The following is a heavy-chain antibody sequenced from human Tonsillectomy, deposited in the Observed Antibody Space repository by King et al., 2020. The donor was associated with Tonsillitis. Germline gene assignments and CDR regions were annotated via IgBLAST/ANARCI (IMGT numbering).Heavy chain of an antibody. CDR1: GFTFSSSG. J-gene: IGHJ6*04. CDR2: IRYDGSDK. Sequence: VQLVESGGGVVQPGGSLILSCAASGFTFSSSGMNWVRQAPGKGLEWVAFIRYDGSDKYYADSVKGRFTISRDNSNNTLYLQMNSLRAEDTAVYYCAKDRTFDSTGYYDYYYYGMDVWGKGTTVTVSS. V-gene: IGHV3-30*02. D-gene: IGHD3-22*01. CDR3: AKDRTFDSTGYYDYYYYGMDV.